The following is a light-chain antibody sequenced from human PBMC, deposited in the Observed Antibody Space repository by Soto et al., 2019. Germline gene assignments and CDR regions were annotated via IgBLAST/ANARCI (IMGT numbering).Light chain of an antibody. J-gene: IGLJ3*02. CDR1: SSDIGGYKY. V-gene: IGLV2-14*01. CDR2: EVS. Sequence: LTQPASVSGSLGQSITISCTGTSSDIGGYKYVSWYQQHPGKAPKLIIFEVSNRPSGVSDRFSGSNSGNTASLTISRLQAEDEADYYCTSYSRYRVLVFGGGTK. CDR3: TSYSRYRVLV.